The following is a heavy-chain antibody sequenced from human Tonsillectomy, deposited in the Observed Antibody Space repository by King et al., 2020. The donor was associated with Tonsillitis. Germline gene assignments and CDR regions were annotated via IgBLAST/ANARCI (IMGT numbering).Heavy chain of an antibody. Sequence: VQLVQSGAEVKKPGSSVKVSCKASGGTFSSYAISWVRQAPGQGLGWMGGIIPIFGTANYAQKFQGRVTITADESTSTAYMELSSLRSEDTAVYYCARDLYCSGGSCSSTEYLWGQGPLVTVSS. J-gene: IGHJ5*02. CDR1: GGTFSSYA. V-gene: IGHV1-69*01. CDR2: IIPIFGTA. CDR3: ARDLYCSGGSCSSTEYL. D-gene: IGHD2-15*01.